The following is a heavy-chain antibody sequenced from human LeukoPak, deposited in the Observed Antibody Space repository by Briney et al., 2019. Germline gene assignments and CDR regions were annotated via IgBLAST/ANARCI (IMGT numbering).Heavy chain of an antibody. CDR1: GGSISSYY. D-gene: IGHD2-2*01. CDR2: IYDSGST. V-gene: IGHV4-59*01. CDR3: ARLVAYCSSTSCSEY. J-gene: IGHJ4*02. Sequence: SETLSLTCTVSGGSISSYYWSWLRQPPGKGLEWFGYIYDSGSTNYNPSLKSRLTISVETSKNQYSLTLSSVTGAETAVHYCARLVAYCSSTSCSEYWGEGTLVSASS.